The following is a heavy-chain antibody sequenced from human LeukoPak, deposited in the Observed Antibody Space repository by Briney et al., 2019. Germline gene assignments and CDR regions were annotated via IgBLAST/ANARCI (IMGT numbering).Heavy chain of an antibody. CDR1: GGSISSGSYY. Sequence: SQTLSLTCTVSGGSISSGSYYWSWIRQPAGKGLEWIGRIYTSGSTNYNPSLKSRVTISVDTSKNQFSLKLSSVTAADTAVYYCASGKNDFLSGHFDYWGQGTLVTVSS. D-gene: IGHD3-3*01. V-gene: IGHV4-61*02. J-gene: IGHJ4*02. CDR2: IYTSGST. CDR3: ASGKNDFLSGHFDY.